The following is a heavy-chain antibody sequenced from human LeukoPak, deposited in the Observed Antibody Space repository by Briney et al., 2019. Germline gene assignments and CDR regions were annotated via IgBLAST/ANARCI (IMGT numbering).Heavy chain of an antibody. CDR3: ARRSGIAVARAFDY. Sequence: RDNSKNTLYLQMNSLRAEDTAVYYCARRSGIAVARAFDYWGQGTLVTVSS. V-gene: IGHV3-23*01. D-gene: IGHD6-19*01. J-gene: IGHJ4*02.